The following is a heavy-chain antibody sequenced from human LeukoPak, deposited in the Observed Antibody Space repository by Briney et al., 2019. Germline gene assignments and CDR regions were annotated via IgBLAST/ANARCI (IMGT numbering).Heavy chain of an antibody. J-gene: IGHJ3*02. Sequence: SETLSLTCAVYGGSFSGYYWSWIRQPPGKGLEWIGEINHSGSTNYNPSLKSRVIISVDTSKNQFSLKLSSVTAADTAVYYCVRRGLAVAGTNDAFDIWGQGTMVTVSS. CDR1: GGSFSGYY. CDR2: INHSGST. CDR3: VRRGLAVAGTNDAFDI. D-gene: IGHD6-19*01. V-gene: IGHV4-34*01.